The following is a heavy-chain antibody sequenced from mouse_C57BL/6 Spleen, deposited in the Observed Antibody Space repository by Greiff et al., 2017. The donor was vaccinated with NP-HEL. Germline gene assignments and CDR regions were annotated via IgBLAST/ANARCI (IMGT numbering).Heavy chain of an antibody. V-gene: IGHV1-61*01. Sequence: QVQLQQPGAELVRPGSSVKLSCKASGYTFTSYWMDWVKQRPGQGLEWIGNIYPSDSETHYNQKFKDKATLTVDKSSSTAYMQLSSLTSEDSAVYYCARSYYYGSSYGYFDVWGTGTTDTVSS. CDR1: GYTFTSYW. D-gene: IGHD1-1*01. J-gene: IGHJ1*03. CDR3: ARSYYYGSSYGYFDV. CDR2: IYPSDSET.